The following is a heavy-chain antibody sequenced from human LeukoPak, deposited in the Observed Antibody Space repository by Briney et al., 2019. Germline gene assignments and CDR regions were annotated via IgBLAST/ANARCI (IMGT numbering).Heavy chain of an antibody. CDR3: TSGYSYGGYYYYMDV. CDR2: ISYSGST. J-gene: IGHJ6*03. Sequence: SETLSLTCTVSGGSISNYYWSWIRQPPGKGLQWIGYISYSGSTNYNPSLKSRVIISVDTSKNQFSLKLSSVTAADTAVYYCTSGYSYGGYYYYMDVWGKGTTVTISS. V-gene: IGHV4-59*08. D-gene: IGHD5-18*01. CDR1: GGSISNYY.